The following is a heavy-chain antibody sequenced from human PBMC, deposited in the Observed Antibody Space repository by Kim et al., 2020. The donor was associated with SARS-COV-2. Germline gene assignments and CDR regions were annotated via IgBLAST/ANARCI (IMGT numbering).Heavy chain of an antibody. CDR1: GGSISSSSYY. J-gene: IGHJ3*02. CDR2: IYYSGST. CDR3: ARRLPTVHILSDAFDI. D-gene: IGHD3-16*01. V-gene: IGHV4-39*01. Sequence: SETLSLTCTVSGGSISSSSYYWGWIRQPPGKGLEWIGSIYYSGSTYYNPSLKSRVTISVDTSKNQFSLKLSSVTAADTAVYYCARRLPTVHILSDAFDIWGQGTMVTVSS.